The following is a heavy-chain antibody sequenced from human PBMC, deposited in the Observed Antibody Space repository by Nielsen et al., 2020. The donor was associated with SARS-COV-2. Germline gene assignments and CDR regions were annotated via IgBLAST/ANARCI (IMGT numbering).Heavy chain of an antibody. D-gene: IGHD4-17*01. CDR1: GYTFTSYY. V-gene: IGHV1-46*01. CDR3: ARAKGDGDGYYYYGMDV. Sequence: ASVKVSCKASGYTFTSYYMHWVRQAPGQGLEWMGIINPSGGSTSYAQKFQGRVTMTRDTSTSTVYMELSSLRSEDTAVYYCARAKGDGDGYYYYGMDVWGQGTTVTVSS. CDR2: INPSGGST. J-gene: IGHJ6*02.